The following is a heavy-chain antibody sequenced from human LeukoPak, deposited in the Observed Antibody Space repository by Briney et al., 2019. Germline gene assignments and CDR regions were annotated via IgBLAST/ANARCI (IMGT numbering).Heavy chain of an antibody. CDR3: ATHSSSSGYFDY. D-gene: IGHD6-6*01. CDR2: IIPIFGTA. CDR1: GGTFSSYA. Sequence: SVKVSCKASGGTFSSYAINWVRQAPGQGLEWMGGIIPIFGTANYAQKFQGRVTITTDESTSTAYMELSSLRSEDTAVYYCATHSSSSGYFDYWGQGTLVTVSS. V-gene: IGHV1-69*05. J-gene: IGHJ4*02.